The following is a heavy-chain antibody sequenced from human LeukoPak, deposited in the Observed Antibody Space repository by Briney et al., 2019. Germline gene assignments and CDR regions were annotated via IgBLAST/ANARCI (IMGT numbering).Heavy chain of an antibody. J-gene: IGHJ6*02. D-gene: IGHD3-16*01. CDR1: GGTFSSYA. V-gene: IGHV1-69*05. CDR3: ARAAIGGQSGMDV. CDR2: IIPIFGTA. Sequence: SVKVSCKASGGTFSSYAISWVRQAPGQGLEWMGGIIPIFGTANYAQKFQGRVTVTRNISISTAYMELSSLTSEDTAVYYCARAAIGGQSGMDVWGQGATVTVSS.